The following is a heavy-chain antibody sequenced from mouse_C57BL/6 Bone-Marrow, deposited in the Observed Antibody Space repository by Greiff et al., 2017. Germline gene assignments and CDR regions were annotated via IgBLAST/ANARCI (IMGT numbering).Heavy chain of an antibody. CDR1: GFTFSDFY. D-gene: IGHD1-1*01. CDR3: ARDADYYGYAMDY. V-gene: IGHV7-1*01. J-gene: IGHJ4*01. CDR2: SRNKANDYTT. Sequence: EVMLVDSGGGLVQSGRSLRLSCATSGFTFSDFYMEWVRQAPGKGLEWIAASRNKANDYTTEYSASVKGRFIVSRDTSQSILYLQMNALRAEDTAIYYCARDADYYGYAMDYWGQGTSVTVSS.